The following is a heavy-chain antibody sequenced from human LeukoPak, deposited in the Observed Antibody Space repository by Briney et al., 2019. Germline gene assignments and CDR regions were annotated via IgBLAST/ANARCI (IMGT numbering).Heavy chain of an antibody. CDR2: INHSGST. J-gene: IGHJ4*02. D-gene: IGHD2-15*01. V-gene: IGHV4-34*01. CDR3: ARGPRAYCSGGSCPRFDY. CDR1: GGSFSGYY. Sequence: PSETLSLTCAVYGGSFSGYYWSWIRQPPGEGLEWIGEINHSGSTNYNPSLKSRVTISVDTPKNQFSLKLSSVTAADTAVYYCARGPRAYCSGGSCPRFDYWGQGTLVTVSS.